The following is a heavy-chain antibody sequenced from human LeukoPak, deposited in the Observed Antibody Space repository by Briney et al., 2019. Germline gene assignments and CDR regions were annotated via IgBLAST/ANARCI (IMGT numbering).Heavy chain of an antibody. CDR3: ARDIEEYYNDSSGSLRY. J-gene: IGHJ4*02. V-gene: IGHV1-69*04. CDR2: IIPILGIA. CDR1: GGTFSSYA. D-gene: IGHD3-22*01. Sequence: SVKVSCKASGGTFSSYAISWVRQAPGQGLEWMGRIIPILGIANYAQKFQGRVTITADKSTSTAYMELSSLRSEDTAVYYCARDIEEYYNDSSGSLRYWGQGTLVTVSS.